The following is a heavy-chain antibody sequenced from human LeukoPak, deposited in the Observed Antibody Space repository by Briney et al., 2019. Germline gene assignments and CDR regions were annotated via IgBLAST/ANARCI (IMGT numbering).Heavy chain of an antibody. Sequence: SVKVSCKASGGTFISYTISWVRQAPGQGLEWMGRIIPILGIANYAQKFQGRVTITADKSTSTAYMELSSLRSEDTAVYYCASSIWVDYYDSSGNNYYYYGMDVWGQGTTVTVSS. V-gene: IGHV1-69*02. J-gene: IGHJ6*02. D-gene: IGHD3-22*01. CDR3: ASSIWVDYYDSSGNNYYYYGMDV. CDR2: IIPILGIA. CDR1: GGTFISYT.